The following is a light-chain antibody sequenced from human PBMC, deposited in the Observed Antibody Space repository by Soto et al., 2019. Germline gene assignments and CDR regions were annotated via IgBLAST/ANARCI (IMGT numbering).Light chain of an antibody. CDR3: PQRSIWPWT. V-gene: IGKV3-11*01. J-gene: IGKJ1*01. Sequence: EFVLTQSPATLSLSPGEGATLSCLASQSVSNYFVWYQQKPGQAPMLLIYDASKMAPGIPARFSGSGSGTDCPLTTSSLEPDDFAVYYSPQRSIWPWTFXQGT. CDR2: DAS. CDR1: QSVSNY.